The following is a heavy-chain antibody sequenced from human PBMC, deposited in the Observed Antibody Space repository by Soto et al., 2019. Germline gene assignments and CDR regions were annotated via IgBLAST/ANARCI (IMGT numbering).Heavy chain of an antibody. CDR3: AILIPTTGLCDWFDP. D-gene: IGHD1-1*01. V-gene: IGHV4-59*12. CDR1: GDSIRSYS. Sequence: QVQLQESGPGLVKPSETLSLTCTVSGDSIRSYSWTWIRQPPGKGLEWIGYILPSGITKYNPSLEXRXTXXPDPSNNQSSLRLNSVPAADTAVYYCAILIPTTGLCDWFDPWGQGALVTVS. J-gene: IGHJ5*02. CDR2: ILPSGIT.